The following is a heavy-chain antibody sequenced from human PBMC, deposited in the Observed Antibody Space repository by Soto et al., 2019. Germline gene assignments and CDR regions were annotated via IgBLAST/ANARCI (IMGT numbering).Heavy chain of an antibody. CDR3: ARGIFGVPVYYTDV. Sequence: ASVKVSCKASGYTFTGYYMHWVRQAPGQGLEWMGWINPNSGGTNYAQKFQGWVTMTRDTSISTAYMELSRLRSDDTAVYYCARGIFGVPVYYTDVRDKGTTGTGSS. D-gene: IGHD2-2*01. J-gene: IGHJ6*03. CDR2: INPNSGGT. V-gene: IGHV1-2*04. CDR1: GYTFTGYY.